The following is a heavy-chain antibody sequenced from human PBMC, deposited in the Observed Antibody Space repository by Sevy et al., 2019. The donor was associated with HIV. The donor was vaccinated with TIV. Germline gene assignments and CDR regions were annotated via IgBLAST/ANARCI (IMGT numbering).Heavy chain of an antibody. CDR3: ARQWYDSTGAFDI. V-gene: IGHV4-39*01. D-gene: IGHD3-22*01. CDR1: GGSISSSSYY. J-gene: IGHJ3*02. Sequence: SETLSLSCTVSGGSISSSSYYWGWIRQPPGKGLEWIGSIYYSGSTYYNPSLKSRVTISVDTSKNQFSLKLSSVTAADTAVYYCARQWYDSTGAFDIWGQGTMVTVSS. CDR2: IYYSGST.